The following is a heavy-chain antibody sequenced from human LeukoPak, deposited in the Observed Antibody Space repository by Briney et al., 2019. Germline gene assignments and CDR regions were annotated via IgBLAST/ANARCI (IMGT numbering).Heavy chain of an antibody. CDR3: ARANDILTDPLDY. Sequence: GGSLRLSCAASGFTFSSYAMSWVRQAPGKGLVWVSRINTDGSSTSYADSVKGRFTISRDNAKNTPYLQMNSLRAEDTAVYYCARANDILTDPLDYWGQGTLVTVSS. D-gene: IGHD3-9*01. CDR1: GFTFSSYA. V-gene: IGHV3-74*01. J-gene: IGHJ4*02. CDR2: INTDGSST.